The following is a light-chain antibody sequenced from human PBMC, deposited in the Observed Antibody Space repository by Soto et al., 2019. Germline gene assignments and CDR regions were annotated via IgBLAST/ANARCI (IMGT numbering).Light chain of an antibody. Sequence: IQMTQSPSTLSASVGDTVTISCRASQAISVSLAWYRQKPGKAPNLLIYDAPTLQEGVPSRFSGSGSGTEFTLTVTRLQPDDFATYFCQQYEKYSTFGHGTKVDVK. CDR2: DAP. V-gene: IGKV1-5*01. J-gene: IGKJ1*01. CDR1: QAISVS. CDR3: QQYEKYST.